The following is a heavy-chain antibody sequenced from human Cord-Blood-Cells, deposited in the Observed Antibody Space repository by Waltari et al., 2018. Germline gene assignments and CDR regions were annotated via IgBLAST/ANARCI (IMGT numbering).Heavy chain of an antibody. CDR2: INPNSGGT. J-gene: IGHJ5*02. Sequence: QVQLVPSGAEVKKPGASVKVSCKASGYTFTGHYMHWVRHAPGQGLEWMGWINPNSGGTNYAQKFQGRVTMTRDTSISTAYMELSRLRSDDTAVYYCARVSSSWIPGWFDPWGQGTLVTVSS. CDR1: GYTFTGHY. D-gene: IGHD5-18*01. V-gene: IGHV1-2*02. CDR3: ARVSSSWIPGWFDP.